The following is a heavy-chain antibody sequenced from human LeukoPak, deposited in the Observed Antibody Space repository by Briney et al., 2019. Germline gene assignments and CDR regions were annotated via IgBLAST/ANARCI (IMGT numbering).Heavy chain of an antibody. CDR3: AKDGWFGEAGLGGPDY. CDR1: GFTFSRYG. Sequence: GGSLRLSCAASGFTFSRYGMHWVRQAPGKGLEWVAVISYDGNNKYYADSVKGRFTISRDNSKNTLYLQMNSLRVEDTAVYYCAKDGWFGEAGLGGPDYWGQGTLVTVSS. V-gene: IGHV3-30*18. D-gene: IGHD3-10*01. J-gene: IGHJ4*02. CDR2: ISYDGNNK.